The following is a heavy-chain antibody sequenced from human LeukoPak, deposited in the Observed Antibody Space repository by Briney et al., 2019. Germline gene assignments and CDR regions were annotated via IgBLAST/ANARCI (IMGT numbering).Heavy chain of an antibody. V-gene: IGHV4-59*01. J-gene: IGHJ4*02. CDR1: GGSISSYY. D-gene: IGHD3-3*01. CDR3: ASRSSIWSGYQDTLYYFDS. Sequence: SETLSLTCTVSGGSISSYYWSWIRQPPGKRLEWIGHIYYSGSTNYNPSLKSRVTISVDTSKNQFPLKLSSVTAADTAVYYCASRSSIWSGYQDTLYYFDSWGQGILVTVSS. CDR2: IYYSGST.